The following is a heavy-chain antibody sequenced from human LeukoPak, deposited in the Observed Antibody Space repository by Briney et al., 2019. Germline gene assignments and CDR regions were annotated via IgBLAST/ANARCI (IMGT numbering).Heavy chain of an antibody. V-gene: IGHV3-30-3*01. J-gene: IGHJ4*02. CDR1: GFTFSSYA. CDR2: ISYDGSNK. D-gene: IGHD4-11*01. Sequence: GRSLRLSCAASGFTFSSYAMHWVRQAPGKGLEWVAVISYDGSNKYYADSVKGRFTISRDNSKNTLYLQMSSLRAEDTAVYFCARGPMTIITLWGQGTLVTVSS. CDR3: ARGPMTIITL.